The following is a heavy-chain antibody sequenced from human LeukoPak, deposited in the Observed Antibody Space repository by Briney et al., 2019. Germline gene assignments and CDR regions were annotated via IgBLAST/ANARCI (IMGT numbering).Heavy chain of an antibody. D-gene: IGHD3-3*01. CDR3: ARGRITIFGVVIGPLPYYYGMDV. J-gene: IGHJ6*02. V-gene: IGHV4-39*01. Sequence: SETLSLTCTVSGGSISSSSYYWGWIRQPPGKGLEWIGSIYYSGSTYYNPSLKSRVTISVDTSKNQFSLKLSSVTAADTAVYYCARGRITIFGVVIGPLPYYYGMDVWGQGTTVTVSS. CDR2: IYYSGST. CDR1: GGSISSSSYY.